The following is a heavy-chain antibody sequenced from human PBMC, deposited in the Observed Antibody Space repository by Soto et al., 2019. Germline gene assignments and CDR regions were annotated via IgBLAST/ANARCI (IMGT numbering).Heavy chain of an antibody. V-gene: IGHV1-8*01. CDR2: MNPNSGNT. CDR1: GYTFTSYD. Sequence: ASVKVSCKASGYTFTSYDINWVRQATGQGLEWMGWMNPNSGNTGYAQKFQGRVTMTRNTSISTAYMELSSLRSEDTAVYYCFIPPVTPWYFDYWGQGTLVTVSS. CDR3: FIPPVTPWYFDY. J-gene: IGHJ4*02. D-gene: IGHD2-21*02.